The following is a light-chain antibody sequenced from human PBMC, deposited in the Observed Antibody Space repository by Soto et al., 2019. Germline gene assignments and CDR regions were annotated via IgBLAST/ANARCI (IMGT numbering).Light chain of an antibody. V-gene: IGKV1-6*01. J-gene: IGKJ4*01. CDR1: QGIRND. CDR3: LQDYNYPLT. CDR2: AAS. Sequence: AIQMTQSPSSLSASVGDRVTIICRASQGIRNDLGWYQQKPGKASKLLIYAASSLQSGVPSRFSGSGSGTDFTLTISSLQPEDFATYYCLQDYNYPLTFGGGTKVEIK.